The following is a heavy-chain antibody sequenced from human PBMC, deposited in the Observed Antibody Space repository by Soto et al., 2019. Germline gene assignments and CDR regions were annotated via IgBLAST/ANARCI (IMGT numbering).Heavy chain of an antibody. V-gene: IGHV5-51*01. J-gene: IGHJ3*02. Sequence: GESLKISCKGSGYSFTSYWIGWVRQMPGKGLEWMGIIYPGDSDTRYSPSFQGQVTISADKSISTAYLQWSSLKASDTAMYYCARRGYYYDSSGYLSNDAFDIWGQGTMVTVS. CDR3: ARRGYYYDSSGYLSNDAFDI. CDR2: IYPGDSDT. D-gene: IGHD3-22*01. CDR1: GYSFTSYW.